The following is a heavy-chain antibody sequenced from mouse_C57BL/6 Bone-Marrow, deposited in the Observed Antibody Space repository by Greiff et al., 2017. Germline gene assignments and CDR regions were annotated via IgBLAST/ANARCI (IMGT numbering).Heavy chain of an antibody. J-gene: IGHJ2*01. V-gene: IGHV5-4*01. CDR1: GFTFSSYA. CDR2: ISDGGSYT. CDR3: AREGLVYYFDY. Sequence: EVQLQESGGGLVKPGGSLKLSCAASGFTFSSYAMSWVRQTPEKRLEWVATISDGGSYTYYPDNVKGRFTISRDKAKNNLYLQMSHLKSEDTAMYYCAREGLVYYFDYGGQGTTLTVSS. D-gene: IGHD3-1*01.